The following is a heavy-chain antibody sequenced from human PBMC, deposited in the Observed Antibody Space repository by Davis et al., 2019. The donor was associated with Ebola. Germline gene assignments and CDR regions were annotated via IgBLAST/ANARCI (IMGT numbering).Heavy chain of an antibody. CDR2: INSDGSST. D-gene: IGHD3-3*01. J-gene: IGHJ5*02. V-gene: IGHV3-74*01. Sequence: GESLKISCAASGFTFSSYWMHWVRQAPGKGLVWVSRINSDGSSTRYADSVKGRFTISRDNAKNTLYLQMNSLRAEDTAVYYCARADYDFWSGYYSGFWFDPWGQGTLVTVSS. CDR1: GFTFSSYW. CDR3: ARADYDFWSGYYSGFWFDP.